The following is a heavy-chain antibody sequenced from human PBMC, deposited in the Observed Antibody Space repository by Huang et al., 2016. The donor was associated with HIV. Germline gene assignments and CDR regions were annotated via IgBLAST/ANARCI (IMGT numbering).Heavy chain of an antibody. J-gene: IGHJ4*02. CDR3: ARAIFGVVIIPVVFDY. Sequence: QVQLQESGPGLVKPSQTLSLTCTVSGGSISSGSYYWSWIRQPAGKGLEWIGHIYTSGNTNYNPSRKSRLTISVDTSKNQFSLKLSAVTAADTAVYYCARAIFGVVIIPVVFDYWGQGTLVTVSS. CDR1: GGSISSGSYY. V-gene: IGHV4-61*09. D-gene: IGHD3-3*01. CDR2: IYTSGNT.